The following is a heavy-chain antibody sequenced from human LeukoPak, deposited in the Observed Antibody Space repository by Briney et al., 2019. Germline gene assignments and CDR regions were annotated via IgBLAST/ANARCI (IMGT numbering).Heavy chain of an antibody. CDR1: GGSFSGYY. D-gene: IGHD3-10*01. Sequence: PSETLSLTCAVYGGSFSGYYWSWIRQPPGKGLEWIGEINHSGSTNYNPSLKSRVTISVDTSKNQFSLKPSSVTAADTAVYYCARGRRGTTMVGGAIDYWGQGTLVTVSS. J-gene: IGHJ4*02. CDR3: ARGRRGTTMVGGAIDY. V-gene: IGHV4-34*01. CDR2: INHSGST.